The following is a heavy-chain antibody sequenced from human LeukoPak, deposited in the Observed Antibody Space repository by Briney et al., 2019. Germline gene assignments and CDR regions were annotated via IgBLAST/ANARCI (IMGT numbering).Heavy chain of an antibody. V-gene: IGHV4-59*01. CDR2: IYYSGST. Sequence: SETLSLTCTASGGSISSYYWSWIRQPPGKGLEWIGYIYYSGSTNYNPSLKSRVTISVDTSKNQFSLKLSSVTAADTAVYYCARDQGGDILTGYYKEGNWFDPWGQGTLVTVSS. CDR3: ARDQGGDILTGYYKEGNWFDP. D-gene: IGHD3-9*01. J-gene: IGHJ5*02. CDR1: GGSISSYY.